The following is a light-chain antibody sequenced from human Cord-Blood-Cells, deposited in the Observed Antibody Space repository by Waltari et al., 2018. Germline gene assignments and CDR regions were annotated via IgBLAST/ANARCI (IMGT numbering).Light chain of an antibody. CDR1: SSNTGGNY. Sequence: QSVLTQPPSASGTPGQTVPTSSPGSSSNTGGNYVFWYQHLPGTAPKPLIYRNNQRPSGVPDRFSGSKSGTSASLAISGLRSEDEADYYCAAWDDSLSGRVFGGGTKLTVL. J-gene: IGLJ3*02. CDR2: RNN. CDR3: AAWDDSLSGRV. V-gene: IGLV1-47*01.